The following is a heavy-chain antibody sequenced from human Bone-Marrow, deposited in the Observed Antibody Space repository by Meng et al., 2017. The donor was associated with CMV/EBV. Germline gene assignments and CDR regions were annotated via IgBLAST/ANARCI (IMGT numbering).Heavy chain of an antibody. CDR1: GFTFSSYD. D-gene: IGHD4-23*01. CDR2: IRYDGSNK. V-gene: IGHV3-30*02. J-gene: IGHJ6*02. Sequence: GGPLRLSCAASGFTFSSYDMHWVRQAPGKGLEWVAFIRYDGSNKYYADSVKGRFTISRDNSKNTLYVHMNSLRPEDTAIYYCARDVTTLGYSGMDVWGQGTTVTVSS. CDR3: ARDVTTLGYSGMDV.